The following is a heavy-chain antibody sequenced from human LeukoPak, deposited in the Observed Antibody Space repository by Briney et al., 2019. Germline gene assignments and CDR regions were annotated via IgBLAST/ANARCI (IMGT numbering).Heavy chain of an antibody. Sequence: SETLSLTCTVSGGSISSYYWSLIRQPPGKGLEWIGYIYYSGSTNYNPSFKSRVTISVDTSKNQFSLKLSSVTAADTAVYYCARQASLLQDAFDIWGQGTMVTVSS. CDR3: ARQASLLQDAFDI. CDR1: GGSISSYY. CDR2: IYYSGST. V-gene: IGHV4-59*08. D-gene: IGHD2-15*01. J-gene: IGHJ3*02.